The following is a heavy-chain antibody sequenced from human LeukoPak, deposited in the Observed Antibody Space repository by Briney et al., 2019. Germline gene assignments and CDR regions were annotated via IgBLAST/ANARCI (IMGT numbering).Heavy chain of an antibody. J-gene: IGHJ4*02. CDR2: INAGNGNT. Sequence: ASVKVSCKASGYTFTSFYVHWVRQAPGQGLEWMGWINAGNGNTKYSQKFQGRVTITRDTSASTAYMELSSLRSEDTAVYYCARGSAAGFDYWGQGTLVTVSS. CDR3: ARGSAAGFDY. CDR1: GYTFTSFY. D-gene: IGHD6-13*01. V-gene: IGHV1-3*01.